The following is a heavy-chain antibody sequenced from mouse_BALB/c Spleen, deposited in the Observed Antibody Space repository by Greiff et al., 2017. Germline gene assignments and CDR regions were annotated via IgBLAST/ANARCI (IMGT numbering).Heavy chain of an antibody. D-gene: IGHD1-1*01. Sequence: QVQLKESGPGLVAPSQSLSITCTVSGFSLTGYGVNWVRQPPGKGLEWLGMIWGAGSTDYNSALISRLSISKDNSKSQVFLKMNSLHTDDATRYYCAVDYYGRSWDYFDVWGEGTTVTVSS. CDR2: IWGAGST. J-gene: IGHJ1*01. CDR1: GFSLTGYG. CDR3: AVDYYGRSWDYFDV. V-gene: IGHV2-6-7*01.